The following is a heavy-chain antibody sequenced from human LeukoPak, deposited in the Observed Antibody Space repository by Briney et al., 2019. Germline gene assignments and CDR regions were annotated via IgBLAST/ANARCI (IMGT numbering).Heavy chain of an antibody. CDR1: GGSISSYY. CDR2: IYTSGST. V-gene: IGHV4-4*07. Sequence: PSETLSLTCTVSGGSISSYYWSWIRQPAGKGLEWIGRIYTSGSTNYNPSLKNRVTMSVDTSKNQFSLKLSSVTAADTAVYYCAREQDFWSGYRKDNWFDPWGQGTLVTVSS. J-gene: IGHJ5*02. CDR3: AREQDFWSGYRKDNWFDP. D-gene: IGHD3-3*01.